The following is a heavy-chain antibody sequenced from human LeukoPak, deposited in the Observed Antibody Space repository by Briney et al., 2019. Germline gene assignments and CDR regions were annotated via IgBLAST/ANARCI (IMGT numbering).Heavy chain of an antibody. CDR3: AREITHIEPEINDY. J-gene: IGHJ4*02. CDR1: GYSISSGYY. D-gene: IGHD2-21*01. CDR2: IYHSGST. Sequence: SETLSLTCTVSGYSISSGYYWGWIRQPPGKGLEWIVSIYHSGSTYYNPSLKSRVTISVDTSENQFSLKLSSVTAADTAVYYCAREITHIEPEINDYWGQGTLVTVSS. V-gene: IGHV4-38-2*02.